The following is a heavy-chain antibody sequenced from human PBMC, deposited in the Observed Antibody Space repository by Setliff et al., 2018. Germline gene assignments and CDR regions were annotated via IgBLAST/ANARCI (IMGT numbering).Heavy chain of an antibody. J-gene: IGHJ5*02. D-gene: IGHD3-10*01. CDR3: ARGAWFGALTIGGWIDP. Sequence: ASVKVSCKTSGYSFTNYFIHWVRQAPGQGLEWMGVIDPSGDTTSFTQRFQGRVSLTSDTSTTTIYMELSSLRSEDTAIYYCARGAWFGALTIGGWIDPWGQGTLVTVAS. CDR1: GYSFTNYF. CDR2: IDPSGDTT. V-gene: IGHV1-46*01.